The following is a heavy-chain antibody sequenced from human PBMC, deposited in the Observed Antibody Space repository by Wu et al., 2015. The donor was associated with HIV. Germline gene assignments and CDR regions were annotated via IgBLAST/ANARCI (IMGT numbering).Heavy chain of an antibody. V-gene: IGHV1-69*05. CDR2: IIPIFGTA. Sequence: QVQLVQSGAEVKKPGSSVKVSCKASGGTFSSYAISWVRQAPGQGLEWMGGIIPIFGTANYAQKFQGRVTITTDESTSTAYMELSSLRSEDTAVYYCAKVRDAGYKQQLSFDYWGQGTLVTVSS. CDR1: GGTFSSYA. CDR3: AKVRDAGYKQQLSFDY. J-gene: IGHJ4*02. D-gene: IGHD6-13*01.